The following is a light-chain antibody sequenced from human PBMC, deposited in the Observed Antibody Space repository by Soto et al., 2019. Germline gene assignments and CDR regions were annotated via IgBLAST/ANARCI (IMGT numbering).Light chain of an antibody. J-gene: IGKJ3*01. CDR2: AAS. CDR3: QNYSSVPV. Sequence: DIQMTQSPTSLSASVGDRVTITCRASHGIRNVVACYQQKPGKAAKLLIYAASTWQSGVPPRFSGSGSGTDFTLPSSSLQPEDVATYSCQNYSSVPVFGPGTKVEIK. CDR1: HGIRNV. V-gene: IGKV1-27*01.